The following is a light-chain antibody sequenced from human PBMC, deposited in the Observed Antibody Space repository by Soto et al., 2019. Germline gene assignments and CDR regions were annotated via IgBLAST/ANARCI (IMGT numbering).Light chain of an antibody. J-gene: IGLJ3*02. V-gene: IGLV2-14*01. Sequence: QSALTQPASVSGSAGQSITISCSGTMRDVGAYNLVSWYQQHPGTAPKLLISEFRNRPSGISCRFSGSRSGNTASLTISGLQSEDEGDYYCSSYTARSTLVFGGGTKVTVL. CDR2: EFR. CDR3: SSYTARSTLV. CDR1: MRDVGAYNL.